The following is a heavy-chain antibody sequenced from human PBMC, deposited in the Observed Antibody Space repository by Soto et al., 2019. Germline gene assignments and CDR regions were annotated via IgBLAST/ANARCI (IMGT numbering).Heavy chain of an antibody. J-gene: IGHJ6*02. CDR1: GLTVSSNY. CDR3: ARGYISPNYYYYGMDV. V-gene: IGHV3-53*01. D-gene: IGHD5-12*01. CDR2: IYSGGST. Sequence: EVQLVESGGGLIQPGGSLRLSCAASGLTVSSNYMSWVRQAPGKGLEWVSVIYSGGSTYYADTVKGRFTISRDNSKNTLYLQMNSLRAEDTAVYYCARGYISPNYYYYGMDVWCQGTTVTVSS.